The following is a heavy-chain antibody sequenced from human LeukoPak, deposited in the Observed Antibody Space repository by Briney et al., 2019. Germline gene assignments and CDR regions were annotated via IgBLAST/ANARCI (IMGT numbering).Heavy chain of an antibody. D-gene: IGHD4-23*01. J-gene: IGHJ4*02. Sequence: SETLSLTCTVSGGSISSGSYYWSWIRQLAGMGLEWIGRIYTSGSTNYNPSLKSRVTISVDTSKNQFSLKLSSVTAADTAVYYCARNDGGLVDYWGQGTLVTVSS. V-gene: IGHV4-61*02. CDR1: GGSISSGSYY. CDR2: IYTSGST. CDR3: ARNDGGLVDY.